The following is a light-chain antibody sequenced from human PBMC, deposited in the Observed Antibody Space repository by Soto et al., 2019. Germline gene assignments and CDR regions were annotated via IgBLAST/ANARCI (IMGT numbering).Light chain of an antibody. CDR3: CSYAGTLI. J-gene: IGLJ2*01. Sequence: QSVLTQPASVSGSPGQSITISCTGTSSDVGSYNLVSWYQQHPGKAPKLIIYEGSQGPSGISHRFSVSKSGNTASLTISGLQAEDEADYYCCSYAGTLIFGGGTKVTVL. CDR1: SSDVGSYNL. V-gene: IGLV2-23*01. CDR2: EGS.